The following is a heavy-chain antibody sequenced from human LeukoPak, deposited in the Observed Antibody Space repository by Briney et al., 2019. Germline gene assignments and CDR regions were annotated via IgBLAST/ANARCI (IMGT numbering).Heavy chain of an antibody. V-gene: IGHV3-30*04. CDR2: ISYDGSNK. D-gene: IGHD3-22*01. CDR3: ARDPHDSSVFHSLSFDY. CDR1: GFTFSSYA. Sequence: PGGSLRLSCAASGFTFSSYAMHWVRQAPGKGLEWVAVISYDGSNKYYADSVKGRFTISRDNSKNTLYLQMNSLRAEDTAVYYCARDPHDSSVFHSLSFDYWGQGTLVTVSS. J-gene: IGHJ4*02.